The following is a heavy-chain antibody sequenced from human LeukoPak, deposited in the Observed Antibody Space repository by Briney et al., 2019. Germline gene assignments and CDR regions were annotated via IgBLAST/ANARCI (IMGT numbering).Heavy chain of an antibody. D-gene: IGHD2-21*01. J-gene: IGHJ4*02. CDR2: ISDSGNT. CDR1: GFTFSSYG. V-gene: IGHV3-23*01. CDR3: AKAPVTTCRGAYCYPFDY. Sequence: GGTLRLSCAASGFTFSSYGMSWVRQAPGKGLEWVSAISDSGNTYHADSVKGRFTISRDSSKNTLFLQMNRLRPEDAAVYYCAKAPVTTCRGAYCYPFDYWGQGTLVTVSS.